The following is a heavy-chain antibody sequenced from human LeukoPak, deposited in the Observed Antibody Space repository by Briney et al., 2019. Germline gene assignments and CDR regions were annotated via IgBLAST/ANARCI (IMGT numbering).Heavy chain of an antibody. CDR1: GFTFSSYS. CDR2: ISSSSYI. CDR3: ARDHRDIVLTYNYWYFDL. Sequence: GGSLRLSCAASGFTFSSYSMNWVRQAPGKGLEWVSSISSSSYIYYADSVKGRFTISRDNAKNSLYLQMNSLRAEDTAVYYCARDHRDIVLTYNYWYFDLWGRGTLVTVSS. V-gene: IGHV3-21*01. J-gene: IGHJ2*01. D-gene: IGHD2-8*01.